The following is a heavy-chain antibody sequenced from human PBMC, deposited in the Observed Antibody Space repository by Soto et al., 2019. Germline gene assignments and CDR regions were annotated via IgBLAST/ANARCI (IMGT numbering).Heavy chain of an antibody. CDR3: AREAAGPTYYDFWSGPI. Sequence: SETMSLTCAVYGGSFSGYYWSWIRQPPGKGLEWIGEINHSGSTNYNPSLKSRVTISVDTSKNQFSLKLSSVTAADTAVYYCAREAAGPTYYDFWSGPIWGQGTMVTVSS. J-gene: IGHJ3*02. CDR1: GGSFSGYY. V-gene: IGHV4-34*01. D-gene: IGHD3-3*01. CDR2: INHSGST.